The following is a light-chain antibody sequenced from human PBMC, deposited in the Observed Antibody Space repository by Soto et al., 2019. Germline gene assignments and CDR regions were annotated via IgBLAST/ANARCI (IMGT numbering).Light chain of an antibody. CDR2: DVT. J-gene: IGLJ1*01. CDR1: SSDVVGYKY. V-gene: IGLV2-8*01. CDR3: SSYAGSSTFYV. Sequence: QSVLTQPPSASGSPGQSVTISCTGTSSDVVGYKYVSWYQQHPGKAPKLIIYDVTKRPSGVPDRFSGSKSGNTASLTVSGLQADDEADYYCSSYAGSSTFYVFGAGTKVTVL.